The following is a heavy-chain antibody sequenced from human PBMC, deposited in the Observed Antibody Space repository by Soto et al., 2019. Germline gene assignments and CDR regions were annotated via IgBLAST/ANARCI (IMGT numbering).Heavy chain of an antibody. J-gene: IGHJ6*02. CDR1: GFTFSSYA. CDR2: ISGSGGST. CDR3: ATLVGATSYYYYCGMDV. D-gene: IGHD1-26*01. Sequence: EVQLLESGGGLVQPGGSLRLSCAASGFTFSSYAMSWVRQAPGKGLEWVSAISGSGGSTYYADSVKGRFTISRDNSKNTLYLQMNSLRAEDTAVYYCATLVGATSYYYYCGMDVWGQGTTVTVSS. V-gene: IGHV3-23*01.